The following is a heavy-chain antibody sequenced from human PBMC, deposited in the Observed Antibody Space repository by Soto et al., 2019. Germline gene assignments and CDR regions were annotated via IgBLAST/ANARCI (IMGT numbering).Heavy chain of an antibody. CDR3: TTDGHFDY. Sequence: GGSLRLSCAASDFAFNGAWMSWVRQAPGKGLEWVGRIKSKTDGETTDYAAPVKGRFTISRDDSRNTLFLQMNSLKTEDTAVYYCTTDGHFDYWGQGTLVTVS. CDR1: DFAFNGAW. V-gene: IGHV3-15*01. CDR2: IKSKTDGETT. J-gene: IGHJ4*02.